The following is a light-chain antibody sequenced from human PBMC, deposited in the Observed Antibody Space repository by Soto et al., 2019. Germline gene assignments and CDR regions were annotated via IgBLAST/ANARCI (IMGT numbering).Light chain of an antibody. CDR2: GAS. CDR3: HQYGRTSWT. Sequence: EIVLTQSPGTLSLSPGEGATLSCRASQSVSTNFFAWYQQKPGQAPRLLIYGASTRATGIPDRFSGGGSGTDFTLPISRLEPEDFAVYYCHQYGRTSWTFGQGTKV. V-gene: IGKV3-20*01. J-gene: IGKJ1*01. CDR1: QSVSTNF.